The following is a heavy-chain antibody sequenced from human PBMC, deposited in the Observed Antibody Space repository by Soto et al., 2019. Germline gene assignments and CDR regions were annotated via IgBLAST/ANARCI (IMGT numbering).Heavy chain of an antibody. CDR2: IIPIFGTA. D-gene: IGHD3-9*01. Sequence: QVQLVQSGAEVRKPGSSVKVSCKASGGTFSRHAISWVRQAPGQGLEWMGGIIPIFGTANHDQKFQGRVTISADESTSTVYMVLSSLRSEDTAIYYCARGWGYDRTDDYSADWGQGTLVIVSS. CDR3: ARGWGYDRTDDYSAD. J-gene: IGHJ4*02. V-gene: IGHV1-69*01. CDR1: GGTFSRHA.